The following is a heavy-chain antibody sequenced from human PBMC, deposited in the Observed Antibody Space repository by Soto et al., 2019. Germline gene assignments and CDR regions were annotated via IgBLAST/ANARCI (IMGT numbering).Heavy chain of an antibody. CDR3: AKDHGYSSFCVDY. Sequence: QVQLVESGGGVVQPGRSLRLSCAASGFTFSSNGMHWVRQAPGKGLEWVAVISYDGSNKYQADSVKGRFTISRDNSKNTVYLQRNSRRAEDTFVYYCAKDHGYSSFCVDYWGQGTLVTVSS. CDR1: GFTFSSNG. V-gene: IGHV3-30*18. CDR2: ISYDGSNK. J-gene: IGHJ4*02. D-gene: IGHD6-19*01.